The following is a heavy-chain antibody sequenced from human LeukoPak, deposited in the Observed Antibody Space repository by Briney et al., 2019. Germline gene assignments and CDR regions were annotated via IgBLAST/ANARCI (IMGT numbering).Heavy chain of an antibody. CDR2: ISDSGGST. CDR1: GITLSNYG. Sequence: GGSLRLSCAVSGITLSNYGMSWVRQAPGKGLEWVAGISDSGGSTKYADSVKGRFTISRDNAKNSLYLQMDSLRAEDTAVYYCATDSPETAAFDYWGQGTLVTVSS. D-gene: IGHD1-1*01. V-gene: IGHV3-23*01. J-gene: IGHJ4*02. CDR3: ATDSPETAAFDY.